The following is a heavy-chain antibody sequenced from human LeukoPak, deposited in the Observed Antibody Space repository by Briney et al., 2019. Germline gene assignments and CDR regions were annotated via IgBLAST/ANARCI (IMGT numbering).Heavy chain of an antibody. V-gene: IGHV3-21*01. CDR1: GFTFSSYS. J-gene: IGHJ3*02. D-gene: IGHD6-19*01. CDR2: ISSSSSYI. CDR3: ERSGQWLGRDAFDI. Sequence: GGSLRLSCAASGFTFSSYSMNWVRQAPGKGLEWVSSISSSSSYIYYADSVKGRFTISRDNAKNSLYLQMNSLRAEDTAVYYCERSGQWLGRDAFDIWGQGTMVTVSS.